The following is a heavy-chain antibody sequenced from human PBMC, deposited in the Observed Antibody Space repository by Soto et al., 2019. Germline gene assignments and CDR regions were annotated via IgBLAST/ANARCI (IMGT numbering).Heavy chain of an antibody. Sequence: SETLSLTCAVSGGSISSSNWWSWVRQPPGKGLEWIGEIYHSGSTNYNPSLKSRVTISVDKSKNQFSLKLSSVTAADTAVYYCARDGVPYDSSGYYLGDAFDIWGQGTMVT. CDR2: IYHSGST. CDR1: GGSISSSNW. D-gene: IGHD3-22*01. J-gene: IGHJ3*02. CDR3: ARDGVPYDSSGYYLGDAFDI. V-gene: IGHV4-4*02.